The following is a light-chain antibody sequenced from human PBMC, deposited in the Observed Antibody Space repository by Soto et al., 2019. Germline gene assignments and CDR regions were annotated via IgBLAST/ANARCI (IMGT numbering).Light chain of an antibody. CDR1: QSVSINF. V-gene: IGKV3-20*01. J-gene: IGKJ4*01. Sequence: EIVLTQSPGTLSLSPGERATLSSRASQSVSINFLAWYQQKPGQAPRLLIYAASSRATGIPDRFSGSGSGTDFTLTISRLAPEDFALYYCQQYGTSPLTFGGGTKVDIK. CDR3: QQYGTSPLT. CDR2: AAS.